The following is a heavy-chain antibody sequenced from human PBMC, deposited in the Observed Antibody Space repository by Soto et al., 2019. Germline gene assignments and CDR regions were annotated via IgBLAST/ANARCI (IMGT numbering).Heavy chain of an antibody. V-gene: IGHV4-34*01. D-gene: IGHD3-3*01. CDR2: INHSGST. Sequence: SETLSLTCAVYGGSVSGYYWTWLRQPPGKGLEWIGEINHSGSTDYNPALKSRVTMSVDTSKNQFSLRVTSVTAADTAVYYCARARFDSWSHIYYGFDVWGQGTTVTVSS. J-gene: IGHJ6*02. CDR3: ARARFDSWSHIYYGFDV. CDR1: GGSVSGYY.